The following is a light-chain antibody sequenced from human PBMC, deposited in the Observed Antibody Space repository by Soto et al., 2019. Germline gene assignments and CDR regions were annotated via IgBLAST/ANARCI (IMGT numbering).Light chain of an antibody. CDR3: QQYDNLPIT. Sequence: DIQMTQSPSSLSASVGDRVTITCQASHDISNYLNWYQQKPGKAPKLLMYDASNLETGVPSRFSGSGSVTDFTFPIRSLQHEDIETYYCQQYDNLPITFCQGTRLEIK. V-gene: IGKV1-33*01. CDR1: HDISNY. CDR2: DAS. J-gene: IGKJ5*01.